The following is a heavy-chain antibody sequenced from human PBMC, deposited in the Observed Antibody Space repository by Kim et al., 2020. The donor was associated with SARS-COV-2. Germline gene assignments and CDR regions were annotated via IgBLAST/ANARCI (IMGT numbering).Heavy chain of an antibody. J-gene: IGHJ4*02. CDR1: GFTFTSSA. Sequence: SVKVSCKASGFTFTSSAVQWVRQARGQRLEWIGWIVVGSGNTNYAQKFQERVTITRDMSTSTAYMELSSLRSEDTAVYYCAAVSGIAAARLDYWGQGTLVTVSS. CDR2: IVVGSGNT. D-gene: IGHD6-13*01. V-gene: IGHV1-58*01. CDR3: AAVSGIAAARLDY.